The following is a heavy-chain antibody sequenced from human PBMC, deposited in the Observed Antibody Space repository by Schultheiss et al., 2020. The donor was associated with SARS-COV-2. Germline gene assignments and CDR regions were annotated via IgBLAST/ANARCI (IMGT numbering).Heavy chain of an antibody. J-gene: IGHJ4*02. Sequence: SQTLSLTCTVTGGSISSYYWSWIRQPPGKGLEWIWYIYYSVSTNYNPSLKSRVTISVDTSKNQFSLKLSSVTAADTAVYYCAKDRRSSSGWYYGDSWGQGALVTVSS. D-gene: IGHD6-19*01. CDR2: IYYSVST. CDR3: AKDRRSSSGWYYGDS. CDR1: GGSISSYY. V-gene: IGHV4-59*01.